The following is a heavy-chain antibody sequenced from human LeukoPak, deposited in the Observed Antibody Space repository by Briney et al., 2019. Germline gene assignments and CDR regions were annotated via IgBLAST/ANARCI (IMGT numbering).Heavy chain of an antibody. J-gene: IGHJ4*02. V-gene: IGHV3-33*01. D-gene: IGHD6-13*01. CDR1: GFTFGSYG. CDR2: IWYDGSNK. CDR3: ARDRVAAAGAYFDY. Sequence: PGGSLRLSCAASGFTFGSYGMHWVRQAPGKGLEWVAVIWYDGSNKYYADSVKGRFTISRDNSKNTLYLQMNSLRAEDTAVYYCARDRVAAAGAYFDYWGQGTLVTVSS.